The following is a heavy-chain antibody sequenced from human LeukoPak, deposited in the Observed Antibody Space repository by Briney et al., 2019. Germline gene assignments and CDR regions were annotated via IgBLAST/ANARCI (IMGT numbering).Heavy chain of an antibody. CDR3: ARDFGNHYGSGTLDWFDP. D-gene: IGHD3-10*01. V-gene: IGHV1-2*02. CDR1: GYPFTDYY. Sequence: ASVKVSCKTSGYPFTDYYIHWVRQAPGQGLEWMGWINPNSGATNYPRKFQGRVTVTRDTSTSTAYMELTSLRSDDTAVYFCARDFGNHYGSGTLDWFDPWGQGTPVTVSS. CDR2: INPNSGAT. J-gene: IGHJ5*02.